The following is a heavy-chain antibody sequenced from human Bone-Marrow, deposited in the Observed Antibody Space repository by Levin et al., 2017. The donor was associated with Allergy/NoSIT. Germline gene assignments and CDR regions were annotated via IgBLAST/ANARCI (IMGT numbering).Heavy chain of an antibody. V-gene: IGHV4-61*01. CDR3: ARQSGLRLGELSLFDY. Sequence: SETLSLTCTVSGGSVSSGSYYWSWIRQPPGKGLEWIGYIYYSGSTNYNPSLKSRVTISVDTSKNQFSLKLSSVTAADTAVYYCARQSGLRLGELSLFDYWGQGTLVTVSS. J-gene: IGHJ4*02. CDR2: IYYSGST. CDR1: GGSVSSGSYY. D-gene: IGHD3-16*02.